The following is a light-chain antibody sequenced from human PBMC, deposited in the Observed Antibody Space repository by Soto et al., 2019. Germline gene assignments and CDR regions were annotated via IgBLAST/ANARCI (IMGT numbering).Light chain of an antibody. CDR3: QQYNTYSPT. V-gene: IGKV1-5*03. CDR2: RAS. CDR1: QSISGW. Sequence: DIQLTQSPSTLPASVAHRVTITCLASQSISGWLAWYQQKPGKAPHLLIYRASSLESGVPSRFSGSGSGTEFTLTISSLQPDDFATYYCQQYNTYSPTFGQGTKVDIK. J-gene: IGKJ1*01.